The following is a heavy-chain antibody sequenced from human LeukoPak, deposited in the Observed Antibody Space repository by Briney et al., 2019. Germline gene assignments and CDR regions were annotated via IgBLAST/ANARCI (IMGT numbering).Heavy chain of an antibody. CDR2: INHSGST. V-gene: IGHV4-34*01. J-gene: IGHJ4*02. CDR3: ARRGYFDRKIDY. Sequence: SETLSLTCAVYGGSFSGYYWCWIRQPPGKGLEWIGEINHSGSTNYNPSLKSRVTISVDTSKNQFSLKLSSVTAADTAVYYCARRGYFDRKIDYWGQGTLVTVSS. D-gene: IGHD3-9*01. CDR1: GGSFSGYY.